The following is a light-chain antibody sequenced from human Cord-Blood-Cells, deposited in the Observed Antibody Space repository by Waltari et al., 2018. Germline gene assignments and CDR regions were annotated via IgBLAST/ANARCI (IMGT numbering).Light chain of an antibody. V-gene: IGKV4-1*01. CDR2: WAS. CDR1: QSVXNSSXNKNY. CDR3: XQYYXTXWT. J-gene: IGKJ1*01. Sequence: DIVXTQXPDSLAVSXXXRAXXXCXSXQSVXNSSXNKNYLAWYXXKPGQPPKXLIYWASXXXSGVPXXFSGXXXGTDFTLXXXSLXAXDVAVYYCXQYYXTXWTFGXXTKVEIX.